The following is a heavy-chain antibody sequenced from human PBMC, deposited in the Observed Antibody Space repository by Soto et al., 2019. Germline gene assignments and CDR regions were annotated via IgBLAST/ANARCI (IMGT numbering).Heavy chain of an antibody. CDR3: ASPTMTSTSFYYAMDV. V-gene: IGHV5-10-1*01. CDR1: GHRFTTYW. Sequence: PGESLKSSCKTSGHRFTTYWISWVRQMPGKGLEYMGKINPTDSETNYSPSFEGHVTFSVDRSTSTAYVRWNSLKASDTAMYYCASPTMTSTSFYYAMDVWGQGTTVTVSS. D-gene: IGHD4-17*01. J-gene: IGHJ6*02. CDR2: INPTDSET.